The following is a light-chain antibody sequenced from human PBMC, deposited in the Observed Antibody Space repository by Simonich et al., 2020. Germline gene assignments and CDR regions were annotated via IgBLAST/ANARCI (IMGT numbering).Light chain of an antibody. Sequence: DIQLTQSPSFLSASVGDRVTITCRASQGISSYLAWYQQKPGKAPKLLSYAASTLQSGVPSRFIGSGSGTEFTLTISSLQPEDFATYYCQQLNSYPITFGQGTRLEIK. J-gene: IGKJ5*01. CDR1: QGISSY. V-gene: IGKV1-9*01. CDR2: AAS. CDR3: QQLNSYPIT.